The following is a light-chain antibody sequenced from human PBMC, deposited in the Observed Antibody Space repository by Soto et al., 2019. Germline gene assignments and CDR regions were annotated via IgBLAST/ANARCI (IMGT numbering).Light chain of an antibody. CDR3: SSYTSGSTLLYV. Sequence: QSALTQPASVSGSPGQTITISCTGTSSDVGGSNYVSWYQQHPGKAPKLMIYDVSNRPSGVSNRFSGSKSGNTASLTISGLQAEDEADYYCSSYTSGSTLLYVFGTGTKVTVL. CDR2: DVS. CDR1: SSDVGGSNY. J-gene: IGLJ1*01. V-gene: IGLV2-14*01.